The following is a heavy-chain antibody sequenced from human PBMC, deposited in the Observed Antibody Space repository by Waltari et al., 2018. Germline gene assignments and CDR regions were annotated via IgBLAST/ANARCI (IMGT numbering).Heavy chain of an antibody. J-gene: IGHJ2*01. D-gene: IGHD3-3*01. CDR3: ARRGRGTIFGFDL. CDR2: INPNSGGT. CDR1: GYTFTVYY. V-gene: IGHV1-2*06. Sequence: QVQLVQSGAAVKKPGASVKVSCKASGYTFTVYYMHWVRRAPGQGLEWMGRINPNSGGTNYAQKLQGRVTMTRDTSISTAYMELSRLRSDDTAVYYCARRGRGTIFGFDLWGRGTLVTVSS.